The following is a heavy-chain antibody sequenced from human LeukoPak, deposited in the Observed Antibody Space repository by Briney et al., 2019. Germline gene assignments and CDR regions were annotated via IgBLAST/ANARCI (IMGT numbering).Heavy chain of an antibody. CDR3: ARGGDYGDSSDAFDI. D-gene: IGHD4-17*01. Sequence: AASVKDSCKASGGTFSSYAISWVRQAPGQGLEWMGGIIPIFGTANYAQKFQGRVTITADESTSTAYMELSSLRSEDTAVYYCARGGDYGDSSDAFDIWGQGTMVTVSS. V-gene: IGHV1-69*13. CDR1: GGTFSSYA. J-gene: IGHJ3*02. CDR2: IIPIFGTA.